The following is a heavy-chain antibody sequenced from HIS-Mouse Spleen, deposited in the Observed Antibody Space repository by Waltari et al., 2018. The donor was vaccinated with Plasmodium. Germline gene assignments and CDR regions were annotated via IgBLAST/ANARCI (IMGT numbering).Heavy chain of an antibody. CDR3: ARTIAAAGTGDAFDM. D-gene: IGHD6-13*01. Sequence: EVQLVESGEGLVQLGRSLRLSCAASGFPFIRYWRHWVRQAPGQGLVWGSRINRDGSSTRYADSVKGRFTISRDNAKNTLYLQMNSLRAEDTAVYYCARTIAAAGTGDAFDMWGQGTMVTVSS. V-gene: IGHV3-74*01. CDR1: GFPFIRYW. CDR2: INRDGSST. J-gene: IGHJ3*02.